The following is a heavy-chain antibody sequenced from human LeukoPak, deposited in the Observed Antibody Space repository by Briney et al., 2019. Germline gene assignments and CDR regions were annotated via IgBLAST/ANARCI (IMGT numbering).Heavy chain of an antibody. CDR2: ISYDGSNK. CDR1: GFTFSSYG. CDR3: AKAPEVEYGMDV. V-gene: IGHV3-30*18. D-gene: IGHD1-14*01. Sequence: GGSLRLSCAASGFTFSSYGMHWVREAPGEGLEWVAVISYDGSNKYYTDSVKGRFTISRDNSKNTLYLQMNSLRAEDTAVYYCAKAPEVEYGMDVWGQGTTVTVSS. J-gene: IGHJ6*02.